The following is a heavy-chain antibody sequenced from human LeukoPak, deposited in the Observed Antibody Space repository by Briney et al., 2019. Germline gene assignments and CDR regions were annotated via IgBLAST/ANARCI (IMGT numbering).Heavy chain of an antibody. V-gene: IGHV4-34*01. D-gene: IGHD1-26*01. J-gene: IGHJ4*02. CDR3: ARAGSFIVEAYDY. Sequence: SETLSLTCAVYGGSFSGYYWSWIRQPPGKGLEWIGEINHSGSTNYNPSLKSRVTISVDTPKNQFSLKLSSVTAADTAVYYCARAGSFIVEAYDYWGQGTLVTVSS. CDR2: INHSGST. CDR1: GGSFSGYY.